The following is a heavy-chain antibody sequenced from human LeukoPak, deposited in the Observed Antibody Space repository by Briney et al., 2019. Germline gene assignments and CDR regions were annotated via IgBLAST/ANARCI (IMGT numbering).Heavy chain of an antibody. Sequence: SETLSLTCTVSGGSISSYYWSWIRQPPGKGLEWVGYIYSSGSTNYNPSLKSRVTISVDTSKNQFSLKLSSVTAADTAVYYCARSVEGYCSGGSCYSYYYYMDVWGKGTTVTVSS. CDR3: ARSVEGYCSGGSCYSYYYYMDV. CDR1: GGSISSYY. V-gene: IGHV4-59*01. J-gene: IGHJ6*03. CDR2: IYSSGST. D-gene: IGHD2-15*01.